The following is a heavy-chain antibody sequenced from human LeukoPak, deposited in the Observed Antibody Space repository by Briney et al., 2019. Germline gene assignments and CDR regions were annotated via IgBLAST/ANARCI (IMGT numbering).Heavy chain of an antibody. CDR2: IYYSGST. CDR1: GGSISSGDYY. V-gene: IGHV4-30-4*02. J-gene: IGHJ5*02. Sequence: PSETLSLTCTVSGGSISSGDYYWSWIRQPPGKGLEWIGYIYYSGSTYYNPSLKSRVTISVDTSKNQFSLKLSSVTAADTAVYYCATLIGYSNWFDPWGQGTLVTVSS. D-gene: IGHD1-26*01. CDR3: ATLIGYSNWFDP.